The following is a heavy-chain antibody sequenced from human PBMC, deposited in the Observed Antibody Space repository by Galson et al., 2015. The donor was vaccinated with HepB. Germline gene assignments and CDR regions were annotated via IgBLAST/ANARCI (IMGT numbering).Heavy chain of an antibody. CDR3: AAPTVSSPFDY. CDR2: ISKHGSNE. Sequence: SLRLSCAASEFTFSSFAMHWVRQAPGKGLEWVAAISKHGSNELYADSVKGRFTISRDNSKNTLYLQMNSLRAEDTAMYYCAAPTVSSPFDYWGQGTLVTVSS. J-gene: IGHJ4*02. V-gene: IGHV3-30-3*01. D-gene: IGHD4-17*01. CDR1: EFTFSSFA.